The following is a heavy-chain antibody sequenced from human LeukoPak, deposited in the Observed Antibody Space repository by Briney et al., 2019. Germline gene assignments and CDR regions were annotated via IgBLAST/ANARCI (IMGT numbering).Heavy chain of an antibody. D-gene: IGHD4-11*01. Sequence: PGKSLTLSCVASQFTFSHFGMHWVRQAPGKGLEWVAIIYSDGTNQYYADSVKGRFTISRDNSRNTVYLQMNSLRAEDTAAYFCAKDAQRGFDYSNSLESWGQGTLVTVSS. CDR2: IYSDGTNQ. V-gene: IGHV3-33*06. CDR3: AKDAQRGFDYSNSLES. CDR1: QFTFSHFG. J-gene: IGHJ4*02.